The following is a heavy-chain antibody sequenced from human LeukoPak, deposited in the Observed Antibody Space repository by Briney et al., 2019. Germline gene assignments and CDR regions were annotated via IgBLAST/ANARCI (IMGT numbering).Heavy chain of an antibody. CDR3: ARGGCSSTSCPDALDI. D-gene: IGHD2-2*01. CDR2: IYYSGST. J-gene: IGHJ3*02. CDR1: GGSISSYY. Sequence: PSETLSLTCTVSGGSISSYYWSWIRQPPGKGLEWIGYIYYSGSTNYNPSLKSRVTISVDTSKNQFSLKLSSVTAADTAVYYCARGGCSSTSCPDALDIWGQGTMVTVSS. V-gene: IGHV4-59*01.